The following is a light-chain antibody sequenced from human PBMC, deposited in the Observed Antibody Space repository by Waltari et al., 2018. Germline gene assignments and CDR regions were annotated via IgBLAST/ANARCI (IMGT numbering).Light chain of an antibody. V-gene: IGLV1-47*01. Sequence: QSVLTQPPSASGTPGQSVTISCSGSLSNIGTHSVYWYKQLPGTAPKLLIYLTHQRPSGVPDRFSASKSGTSASLAISGLRFEDEGDYYCATRDEGPTVVFGGGTKVTVL. CDR3: ATRDEGPTVV. CDR1: LSNIGTHS. CDR2: LTH. J-gene: IGLJ2*01.